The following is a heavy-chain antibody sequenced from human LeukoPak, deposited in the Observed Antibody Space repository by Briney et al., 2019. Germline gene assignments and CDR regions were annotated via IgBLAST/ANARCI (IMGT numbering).Heavy chain of an antibody. Sequence: PSETLSLTCTVFGGSISSYYWSWIRQPPGKGLEWIGYIYYSGSTNYNPSLKSRVTISVDTSKNQFSLKLSSVTAADTAVYYCAREGRITMVRGTNYYYYYMDVWGKGTTVTISS. CDR3: AREGRITMVRGTNYYYYYMDV. CDR2: IYYSGST. V-gene: IGHV4-59*01. J-gene: IGHJ6*03. D-gene: IGHD3-10*01. CDR1: GGSISSYY.